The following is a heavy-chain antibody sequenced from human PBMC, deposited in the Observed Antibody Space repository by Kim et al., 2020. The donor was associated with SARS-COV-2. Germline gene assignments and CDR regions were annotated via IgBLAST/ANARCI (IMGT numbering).Heavy chain of an antibody. CDR3: ARDLSLVVPAAIDY. J-gene: IGHJ4*02. V-gene: IGHV1-69*04. CDR2: IIPILGIA. Sequence: SVKVSCKASGGTFSSYAISWVRQAPGQGLEWMGRIIPILGIANYAQKFQGRVTITADKSTSTAYMELSSLRSEDTAVYYCARDLSLVVPAAIDYWGQGTLVTVSS. D-gene: IGHD2-2*01. CDR1: GGTFSSYA.